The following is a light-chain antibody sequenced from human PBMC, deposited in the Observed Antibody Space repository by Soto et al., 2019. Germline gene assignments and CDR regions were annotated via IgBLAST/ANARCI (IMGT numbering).Light chain of an antibody. J-gene: IGKJ4*01. CDR3: QETFSTPSFT. Sequence: DIQMTQSPSTLSASVGDRVTFTCRASQSVSSWLAWYQQKPGKAPKLLIYDASTLESGVPSRFSGSGSGTEFTLTITSLQPDDFAAYYCQETFSTPSFTFGGGTKVEI. CDR2: DAS. V-gene: IGKV1-5*01. CDR1: QSVSSW.